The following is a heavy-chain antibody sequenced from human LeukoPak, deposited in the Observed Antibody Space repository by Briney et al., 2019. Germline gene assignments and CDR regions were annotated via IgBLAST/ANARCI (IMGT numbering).Heavy chain of an antibody. V-gene: IGHV3-30*18. D-gene: IGHD3-10*01. CDR3: AKSEGGFGESYYYYGMDV. CDR2: ISYDGSNK. J-gene: IGHJ6*02. Sequence: GGSLRLSCAASGFTFSSYGMHWVRQAPGKGLEWVAVISYDGSNKYYADSVKGRFTISRDNSKNPLYLQMNSLRAEDTAVYYCAKSEGGFGESYYYYGMDVWGQGTTVTVSS. CDR1: GFTFSSYG.